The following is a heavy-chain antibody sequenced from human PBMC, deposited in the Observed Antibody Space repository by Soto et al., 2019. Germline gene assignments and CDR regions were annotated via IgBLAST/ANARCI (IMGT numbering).Heavy chain of an antibody. Sequence: QVQLVESGGGVVQPGRSLRLSCAASGVTLSNCGRHCVRQAPGKGLEWVAVISRDGSTMFYADSVKGRFTISRDTSRNTLYLQMNILRAEDTAVYHCVGEVASGYWGQGTLVTVSS. J-gene: IGHJ4*02. CDR3: VGEVASGY. V-gene: IGHV3-30*03. D-gene: IGHD2-21*01. CDR2: ISRDGSTM. CDR1: GVTLSNCG.